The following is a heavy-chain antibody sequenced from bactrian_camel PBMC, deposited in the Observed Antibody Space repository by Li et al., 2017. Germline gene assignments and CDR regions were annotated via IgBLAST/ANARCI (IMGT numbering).Heavy chain of an antibody. Sequence: HVQLVESGGGWVQPGGSLRLSCVASGFTFAEYRMNWVRQAPGKGLEWVSYITSAGGKQSYADSVKGRFTISRDNAKNTLYLQMNDLKTEDTAVYYCALDCRGSDCSTRGQGTQVTVS. CDR2: ITSAGGKQ. J-gene: IGHJ4*01. CDR3: ALDCRGSDCST. V-gene: IGHV3S38*01. CDR1: GFTFAEYR. D-gene: IGHD4*01.